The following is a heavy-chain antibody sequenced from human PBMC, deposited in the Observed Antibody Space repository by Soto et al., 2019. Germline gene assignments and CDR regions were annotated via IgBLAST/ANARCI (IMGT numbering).Heavy chain of an antibody. CDR3: AFPYGDSLFGNY. Sequence: GESLKISCKGSGYSFSSYWIGWVRQMPGKGLEWMGVIYPGDSDTRYSPSFQAQVTISADKSISTAYLQWSGLKASDTAMYYCAFPYGDSLFGNYWGQGTLVTVSS. CDR1: GYSFSSYW. D-gene: IGHD4-17*01. J-gene: IGHJ4*02. V-gene: IGHV5-51*01. CDR2: IYPGDSDT.